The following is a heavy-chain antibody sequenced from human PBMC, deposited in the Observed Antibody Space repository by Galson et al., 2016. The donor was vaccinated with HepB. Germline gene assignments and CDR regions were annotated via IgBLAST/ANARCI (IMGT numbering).Heavy chain of an antibody. CDR1: GFTFSNYA. D-gene: IGHD3-3*01. CDR2: ISGSGGST. J-gene: IGHJ4*02. Sequence: SLRLSCAASGFTFSNYAMSWVRQAPGKGLEWVSAISGSGGSTYYADSVKGRFTISRDNSKNTLYLQMNSLGAEDTAVYYCAKVKTGGDYDFWSLDYWGQGTLVTVSS. V-gene: IGHV3-23*01. CDR3: AKVKTGGDYDFWSLDY.